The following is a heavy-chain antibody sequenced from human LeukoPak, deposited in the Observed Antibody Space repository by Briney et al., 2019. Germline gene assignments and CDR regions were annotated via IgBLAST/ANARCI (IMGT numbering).Heavy chain of an antibody. CDR2: ISESGTT. CDR3: ARGSGYLYFDY. Sequence: MPSETLSLTCTVYGESTGGERPHWGWIRQPPGKGLEWIASISESGTTNYNPSLKSRVTISVDTSKNQFSLKLSSVTAADTAVYYCARGSGYLYFDYWGQGTLVTVSS. CDR1: GESTGGERPH. J-gene: IGHJ4*02. D-gene: IGHD3-22*01. V-gene: IGHV4-39*07.